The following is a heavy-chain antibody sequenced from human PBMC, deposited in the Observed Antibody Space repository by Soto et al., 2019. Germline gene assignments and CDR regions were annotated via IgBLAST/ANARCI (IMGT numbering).Heavy chain of an antibody. CDR3: ARYAFEYYYDSSGSPGYYGMDV. CDR2: ISSSSSYI. V-gene: IGHV3-21*01. Sequence: GGSLRFSCAASGFTFGSYSMNWVRQAPGKGLEWVSSISSSSSYIYYAESVKGRFTISRDNAKNSLYLQMNSLRAEDTAVYYCARYAFEYYYDSSGSPGYYGMDVWGQGTTVTVSS. D-gene: IGHD3-22*01. CDR1: GFTFGSYS. J-gene: IGHJ6*02.